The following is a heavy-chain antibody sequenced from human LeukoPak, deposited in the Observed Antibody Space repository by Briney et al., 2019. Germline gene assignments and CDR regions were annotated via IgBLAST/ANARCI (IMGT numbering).Heavy chain of an antibody. CDR3: ARAAWRGSNSRDAFDI. V-gene: IGHV4-31*03. CDR1: GGSISSGGDY. Sequence: PSETLSLTCTVSGGSISSGGDYWSCIRQHPGKGLEWIGYISYSATTYYSPSLHSRITISSDTPKNQFSLQLSSVTAAATAVYYCARAAWRGSNSRDAFDIWGLGKVVTVSS. D-gene: IGHD4-23*01. CDR2: ISYSATT. J-gene: IGHJ3*02.